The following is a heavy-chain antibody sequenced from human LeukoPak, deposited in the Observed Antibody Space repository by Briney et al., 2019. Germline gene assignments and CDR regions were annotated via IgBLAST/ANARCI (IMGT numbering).Heavy chain of an antibody. CDR2: IYTSGST. J-gene: IGHJ4*02. CDR3: ARVLGYCSSTSCHTADY. CDR1: GGYISSGSYY. V-gene: IGHV4-61*02. Sequence: SQTLSLTCTVSGGYISSGSYYWSWIRQPAGKGLEWIGRIYTSGSTNYNPSLKSRVTISVDTSKNQFSLKLSSVTAADTAVYYCARVLGYCSSTSCHTADYWGQGTLVTVSS. D-gene: IGHD2-2*01.